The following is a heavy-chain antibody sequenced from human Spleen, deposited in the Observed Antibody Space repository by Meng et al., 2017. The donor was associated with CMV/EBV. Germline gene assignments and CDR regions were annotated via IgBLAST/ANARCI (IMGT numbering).Heavy chain of an antibody. Sequence: GSLRLSCTVSGGSVSGSYWSWIRQPPGKGLEWIGNTYHIGSPSYDPSLKSRVTILVDTSKNQLSLKLTSVTAADTAVYYCAKEAAVGGNWFDPWGQGTLVTVSS. CDR2: TYHIGSP. CDR1: GGSVSGSY. D-gene: IGHD2-15*01. J-gene: IGHJ5*02. CDR3: AKEAAVGGNWFDP. V-gene: IGHV4-59*02.